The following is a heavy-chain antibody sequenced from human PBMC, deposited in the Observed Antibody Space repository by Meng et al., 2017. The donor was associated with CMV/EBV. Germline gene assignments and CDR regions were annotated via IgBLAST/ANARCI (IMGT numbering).Heavy chain of an antibody. V-gene: IGHV3-53*01. CDR1: GFTVSSNY. CDR3: ATTASSGYYYYFNY. J-gene: IGHJ4*02. Sequence: GGSLRLSCAASGFTVSSNYMSWVRQAPGKGLEWVSVIYSGGSTYYADSVKGRFTISRDNSKNTLCLQMNSLRAEDTAVYYCATTASSGYYYYFNYWGQGTLVTVSS. CDR2: IYSGGST. D-gene: IGHD3-22*01.